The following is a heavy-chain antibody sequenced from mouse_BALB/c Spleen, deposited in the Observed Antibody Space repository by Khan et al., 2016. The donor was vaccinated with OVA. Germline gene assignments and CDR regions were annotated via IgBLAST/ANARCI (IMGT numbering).Heavy chain of an antibody. J-gene: IGHJ3*01. CDR3: ARRGYDYGRGALFAY. D-gene: IGHD2-4*01. CDR1: GFSLPNYS. Sequence: QVQLKESGPGLVQPSQSLSITCTVSGFSLPNYSVHWVRQSPGKGLEWLGVIWSAGSTDYNEAFISRLTISKDNSSNQVFFKMNNLQPNDTATYYCARRGYDYGRGALFAYWGQGTLVTVSA. V-gene: IGHV2-2*02. CDR2: IWSAGST.